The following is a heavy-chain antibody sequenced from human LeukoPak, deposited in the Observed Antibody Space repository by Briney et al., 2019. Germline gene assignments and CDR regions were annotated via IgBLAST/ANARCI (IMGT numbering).Heavy chain of an antibody. J-gene: IGHJ6*03. CDR2: ISSSGSTI. CDR3: AGRRDGYNYDYYMDV. Sequence: GGSLRPSWAASGFTFSDYYMSWIRQAPGEWLEWVSYISSSGSTIYYAESVKGRFTISRDNAKNSLYLQMNSLRAEDTAVYYCAGRRDGYNYDYYMDVWGKGTTVTVSS. CDR1: GFTFSDYY. V-gene: IGHV3-11*04. D-gene: IGHD5-24*01.